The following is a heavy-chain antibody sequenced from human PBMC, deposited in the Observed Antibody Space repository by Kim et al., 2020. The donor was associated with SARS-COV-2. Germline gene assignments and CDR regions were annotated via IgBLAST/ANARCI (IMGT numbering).Heavy chain of an antibody. CDR3: ARRLGGKGYFDS. V-gene: IGHV5-51*01. D-gene: IGHD3-9*01. J-gene: IGHJ4*02. CDR1: GYRFSTYG. Sequence: GESLKISCKGSGYRFSTYGIGWVRQMPGKGLEWMGLIFPADSDITYSPSFRGQVTISADKSIDTAYLQFSSLKASDTATYFCARRLGGKGYFDSWGQGTLVIVSS. CDR2: IFPADSDI.